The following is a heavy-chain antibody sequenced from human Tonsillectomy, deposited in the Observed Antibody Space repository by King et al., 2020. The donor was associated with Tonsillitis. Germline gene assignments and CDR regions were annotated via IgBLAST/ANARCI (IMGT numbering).Heavy chain of an antibody. CDR2: IWYDGSNK. Sequence: VQLVESGGGVVQPGRSLRLSCAASGFTFSSYGMHWVRPAPGKGLGGVAVIWYDGSNKYFEDPVKGRFTISRDNSKNTLYLQMNSLRAEDTAVYYCARGDTAMVWGVYWGQGTLVTVSS. V-gene: IGHV3-33*01. D-gene: IGHD5-18*01. CDR1: GFTFSSYG. J-gene: IGHJ4*02. CDR3: ARGDTAMVWGVY.